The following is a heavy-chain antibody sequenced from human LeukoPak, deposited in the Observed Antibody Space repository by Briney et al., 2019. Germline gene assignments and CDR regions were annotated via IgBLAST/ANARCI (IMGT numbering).Heavy chain of an antibody. J-gene: IGHJ4*02. CDR1: GYTFTDYY. D-gene: IGHD2-2*01. V-gene: IGHV1-2*02. Sequence: GASVKVSCKASGYTFTDYYMHWVRQAPGQGLEWMGWINPNSGGTHYIQKFQDRVTMTRDTSISTAYMELRSLRSDDTAVYYCARDYCSSTSCYPGGDFDYWGQGTLVAVSS. CDR2: INPNSGGT. CDR3: ARDYCSSTSCYPGGDFDY.